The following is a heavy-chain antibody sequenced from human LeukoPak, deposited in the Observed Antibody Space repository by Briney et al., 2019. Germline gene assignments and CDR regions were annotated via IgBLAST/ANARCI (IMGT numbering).Heavy chain of an antibody. CDR2: ISYTGTYI. J-gene: IGHJ4*02. Sequence: GSLKLSCATSGFTFSYYTMNWVRQASRKGPEWVSSISYTGTYIYYADSVKGRFTISRDNAQNSLYLQMNSLRAEDTAIYYCVRDRGTYRPIDYWGQGTLVTVSS. CDR3: VRDRGTYRPIDY. CDR1: GFTFSYYT. V-gene: IGHV3-21*04. D-gene: IGHD1-26*01.